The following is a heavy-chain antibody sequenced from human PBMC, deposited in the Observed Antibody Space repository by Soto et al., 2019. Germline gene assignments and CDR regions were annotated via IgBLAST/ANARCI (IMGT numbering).Heavy chain of an antibody. Sequence: GGSLRLSCAASGFAFNNAWMSWVRQAPGKGLEWVGRILSKTDGGGTDYTAPVKGRFIVSRDDSKNTLYLQMNSLQTEDTAVYFCAAGTGRTDLDYWGQGTPVTVSS. V-gene: IGHV3-15*01. CDR1: GFAFNNAW. CDR3: AAGTGRTDLDY. J-gene: IGHJ4*02. D-gene: IGHD1-1*01. CDR2: ILSKTDGGGT.